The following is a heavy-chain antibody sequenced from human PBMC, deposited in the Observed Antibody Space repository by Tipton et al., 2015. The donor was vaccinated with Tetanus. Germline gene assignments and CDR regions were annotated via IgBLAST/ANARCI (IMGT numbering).Heavy chain of an antibody. CDR3: ARSYYDLLTGNYIPYYYDC. J-gene: IGHJ4*02. D-gene: IGHD3-9*01. CDR1: GDSISSGGYY. Sequence: TLSLTCSVSGDSISSGGYYWSWIRQHPGKGLEWIGYIYSSGTTNYNPSLRSRVTMSVDTSKNQFSLELTSVTAADTAVYYCARSYYDLLTGNYIPYYYDCWGRGSLVTVSS. V-gene: IGHV4-31*03. CDR2: IYSSGTT.